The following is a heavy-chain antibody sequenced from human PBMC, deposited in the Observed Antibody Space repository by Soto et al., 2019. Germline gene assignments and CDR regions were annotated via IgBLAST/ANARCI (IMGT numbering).Heavy chain of an antibody. CDR3: TTFRRVGYYNF. V-gene: IGHV3-11*01. CDR1: GFTLSDYY. CDR2: ISISGTTI. J-gene: IGHJ4*02. Sequence: QVQLVESGGGLVKPGGSLRLSCAASGFTLSDYYMTWIRQAPGKGLERGSDISISGTTIHHADSVRRGFTISRDNAKNPLWIQMNTPTAEDTAVYYCTTFRRVGYYNFWGQGTLVTVSS. D-gene: IGHD3-9*01.